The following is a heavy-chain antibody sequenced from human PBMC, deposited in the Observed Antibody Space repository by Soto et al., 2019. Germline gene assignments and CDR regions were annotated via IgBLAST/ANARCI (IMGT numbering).Heavy chain of an antibody. V-gene: IGHV3-21*04. J-gene: IGHJ4*02. CDR2: ISSSTTYI. CDR3: ATSGGGWLQPPV. D-gene: IGHD5-12*01. CDR1: GFTFSYYS. Sequence: PGGSLRLSCAASGFTFSYYSMTWVRQSPGRGLEWVSSISSSTTYISYADSVRGRFTISRDNAKNSLYLQMNSLRAEDTAVYYCATSGGGWLQPPVWGQGTLVTVSS.